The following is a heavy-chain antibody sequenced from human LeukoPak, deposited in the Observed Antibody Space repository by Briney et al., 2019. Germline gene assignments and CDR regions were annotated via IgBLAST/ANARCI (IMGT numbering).Heavy chain of an antibody. CDR2: IKGDGSET. V-gene: IGHV3-74*01. CDR1: GFTFSSYW. CDR3: TSDRVFYGLDV. J-gene: IGHJ6*02. Sequence: GGSLRLSCAASGFTFSSYWKHWVRQAPGKGLVWVSRIKGDGSETSYAGSVKGRFTISRDNAKNTLYLQMSSLRADDTAVYYCTSDRVFYGLDVWGQGTTVIVSS.